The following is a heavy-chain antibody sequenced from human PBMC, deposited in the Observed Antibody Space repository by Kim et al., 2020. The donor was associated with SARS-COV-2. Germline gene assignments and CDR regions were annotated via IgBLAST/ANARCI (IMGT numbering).Heavy chain of an antibody. CDR2: ISGGGGST. Sequence: GGSLRLSCVASGFTFSSYVMSWVRQTPKKGLEWVSGISGGGGSTYYADSVKGRFTISRDNSKNTLYLQIDSLRAEDTALYYCAKSGDSSGYYYYYYGMDV. V-gene: IGHV3-23*01. CDR3: AKSGDSSGYYYYYYGMDV. J-gene: IGHJ6*01. D-gene: IGHD3-22*01. CDR1: GFTFSSYV.